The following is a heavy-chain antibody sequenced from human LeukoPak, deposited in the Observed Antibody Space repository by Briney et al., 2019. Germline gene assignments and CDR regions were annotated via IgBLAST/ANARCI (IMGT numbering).Heavy chain of an antibody. CDR3: ARVGWYSSSWYYYYGMDV. CDR2: IIPIFGTA. CDR1: GGTFSIYA. Sequence: GASVKVSCKASGGTFSIYAISWVRQAPGQGGEWMGGIIPIFGTANYAQKFQGRVTITADRSTSTAYMELSSLRSEDTAVYYCARVGWYSSSWYYYYGMDVWGKGTTVTVSS. D-gene: IGHD6-13*01. J-gene: IGHJ6*04. V-gene: IGHV1-69*06.